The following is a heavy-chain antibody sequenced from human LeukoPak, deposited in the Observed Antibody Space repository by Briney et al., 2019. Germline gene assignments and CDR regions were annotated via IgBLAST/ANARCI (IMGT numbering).Heavy chain of an antibody. J-gene: IGHJ5*02. D-gene: IGHD1-14*01. V-gene: IGHV4-39*01. CDR3: ARLNKPGWFDP. Sequence: PSETLSLTCTVSGGSISSSNYYWAWIRQPPGTGLEWIANIFYTGSTYYNASLKSRVTISVDTSKNQFSLRLSSVTATDTSVYYCARLNKPGWFDPWGQGTLVTVSS. CDR1: GGSISSSNYY. CDR2: IFYTGST.